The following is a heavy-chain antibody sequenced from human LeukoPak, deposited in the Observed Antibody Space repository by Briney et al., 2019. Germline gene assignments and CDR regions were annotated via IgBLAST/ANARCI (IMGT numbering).Heavy chain of an antibody. V-gene: IGHV4-34*01. D-gene: IGHD2-21*02. CDR2: INHSGST. J-gene: IGHJ6*02. CDR3: ARGRVSVTGYYFAMDV. Sequence: SETLSLTCTVYGNSFSGYYWTCIRQSPGKGLEWIREINHSGSTNYNPSLKSRVSISIDTSKNHLSLKLSSVTAADTAVYYCARGRVSVTGYYFAMDVWGQGTTVTVSS. CDR1: GNSFSGYY.